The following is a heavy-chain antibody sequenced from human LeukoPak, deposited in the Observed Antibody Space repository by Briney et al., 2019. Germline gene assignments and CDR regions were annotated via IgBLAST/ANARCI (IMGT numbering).Heavy chain of an antibody. CDR2: INAGNGNT. Sequence: ASVKVSCKASGCTFTSYAMHWVRQAPGQRLEWMGWINAGNGNTKYSQKFQGRVTITRDTSASTAYMELSSLRSEDTAVYYCARVREMATIGGFDYWGQGTLVTVSS. V-gene: IGHV1-3*01. CDR1: GCTFTSYA. D-gene: IGHD5-24*01. J-gene: IGHJ4*02. CDR3: ARVREMATIGGFDY.